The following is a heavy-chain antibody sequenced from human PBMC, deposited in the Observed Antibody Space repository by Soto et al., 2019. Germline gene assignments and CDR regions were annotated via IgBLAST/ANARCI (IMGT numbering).Heavy chain of an antibody. J-gene: IGHJ3*02. Sequence: ASVKVSCKASGYTFTSYAMHWVRQAPGQRLEWMGWINAGNGNTKYSQKFQGRVTITRDTSASTAYMELRSLRSDDTAVYYCASSLPPSGSYYVDAFDIWGQGTMVTVSS. D-gene: IGHD1-26*01. CDR1: GYTFTSYA. CDR2: INAGNGNT. V-gene: IGHV1-3*01. CDR3: ASSLPPSGSYYVDAFDI.